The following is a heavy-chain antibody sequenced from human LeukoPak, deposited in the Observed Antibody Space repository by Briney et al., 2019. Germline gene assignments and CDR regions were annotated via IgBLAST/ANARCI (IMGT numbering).Heavy chain of an antibody. CDR3: ARDAGYSSSWSKPWYYFDY. CDR1: GFTFINYA. J-gene: IGHJ4*02. Sequence: GGSLRLSCAASGFTFINYAMTWVRQAPGKGLEWVSGISGSGGSTYYADSVKGRFTISRDNAKNSLYLQMNSLRAEDTAVYYCARDAGYSSSWSKPWYYFDYWGQGTLVTVSS. V-gene: IGHV3-23*01. CDR2: ISGSGGST. D-gene: IGHD6-13*01.